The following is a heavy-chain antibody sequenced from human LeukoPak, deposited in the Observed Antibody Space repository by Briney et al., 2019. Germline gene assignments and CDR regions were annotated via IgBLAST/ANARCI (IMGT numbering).Heavy chain of an antibody. CDR2: IYYSGST. Sequence: SVTLSLTCTVSGGSISSHYWSWIRQPPGKGLEWIGYIYYSGSTNYNPSLKSRVTISVDTSKNQFSLKLSSVTAADTAVYYCARDLIAAAGSRYFDPWGQGTLVTVSS. CDR1: GGSISSHY. CDR3: ARDLIAAAGSRYFDP. V-gene: IGHV4-59*11. J-gene: IGHJ5*02. D-gene: IGHD6-13*01.